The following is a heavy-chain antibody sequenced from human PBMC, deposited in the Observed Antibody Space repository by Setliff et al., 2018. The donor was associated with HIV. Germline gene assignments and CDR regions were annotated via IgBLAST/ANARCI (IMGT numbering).Heavy chain of an antibody. Sequence: ASVKVSCKASGYTFTGYYMHWVRQAPGQGLEWMGWINPNSGGTNYAQKFQGRVTMTRDTSISTAYMELSRLRSDDTAVYYCVRGPSYYYDSSGYYYSQFRYWGQGTLVTVSS. CDR1: GYTFTGYY. D-gene: IGHD3-22*01. CDR3: VRGPSYYYDSSGYYYSQFRY. V-gene: IGHV1-2*02. CDR2: INPNSGGT. J-gene: IGHJ4*02.